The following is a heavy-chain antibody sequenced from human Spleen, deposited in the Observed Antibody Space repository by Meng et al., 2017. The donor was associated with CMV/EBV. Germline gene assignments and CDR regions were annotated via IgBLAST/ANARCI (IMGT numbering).Heavy chain of an antibody. CDR3: ARGHYSSSSPFDY. V-gene: IGHV1-2*02. D-gene: IGHD6-13*01. CDR1: GYTFTGDY. Sequence: ASVKVSCKASGYTFTGDYIHWVRQAPGQGLEWMGWINPNSGGTNYAQKFQGRVTMTRDTSISTAYMELSRLRSDDTAVYYCARGHYSSSSPFDYWGQGTLVTVSS. J-gene: IGHJ4*02. CDR2: INPNSGGT.